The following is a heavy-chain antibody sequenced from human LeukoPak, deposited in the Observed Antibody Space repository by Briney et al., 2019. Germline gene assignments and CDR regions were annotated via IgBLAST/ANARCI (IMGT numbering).Heavy chain of an antibody. J-gene: IGHJ4*02. D-gene: IGHD2-2*01. V-gene: IGHV3-66*01. CDR3: ARDGGSGYCSSSNCYEGFDY. CDR2: IYSGESA. Sequence: GGSPRLSCAASGFSVSSNYMSWVRQAPGKGLEWVSTIYSGESAYYADSVKGRFTISRDNSKNALVLQMNSLTAADTAVYYCARDGGSGYCSSSNCYEGFDYWGQGTLVTVSS. CDR1: GFSVSSNY.